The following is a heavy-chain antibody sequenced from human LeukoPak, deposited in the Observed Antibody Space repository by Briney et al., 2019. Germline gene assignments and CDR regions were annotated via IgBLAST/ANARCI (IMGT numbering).Heavy chain of an antibody. CDR3: ARGVDY. J-gene: IGHJ4*02. Sequence: GGSLRLSCAASGFTFSSFSMHWVRQAPGKGLEYISAISSDGGGTYYANSVKGRFTISRDNSKNTLYLQMGSLRAEDMAVYYCARGVDYWGQGTLVTVSS. CDR2: ISSDGGGT. CDR1: GFTFSSFS. V-gene: IGHV3-64*01.